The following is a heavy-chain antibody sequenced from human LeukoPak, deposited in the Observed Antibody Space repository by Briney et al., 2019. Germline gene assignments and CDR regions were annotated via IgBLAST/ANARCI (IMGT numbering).Heavy chain of an antibody. CDR2: ISSSGRTV. Sequence: GGSLRLSCAASGFSFSSYSMDWVRQAPGKGLEWVSYISSSGRTVYYADSVKGRFTISRDNAKNSLYLQMNSLRAEDTAVYYCAKSLYYYYMDVWGKGTTVTVSS. CDR1: GFSFSSYS. V-gene: IGHV3-48*04. J-gene: IGHJ6*03. CDR3: AKSLYYYYMDV.